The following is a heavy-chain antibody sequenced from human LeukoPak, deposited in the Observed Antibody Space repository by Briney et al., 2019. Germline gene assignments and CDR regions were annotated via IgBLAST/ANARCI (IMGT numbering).Heavy chain of an antibody. V-gene: IGHV3-48*04. Sequence: GGSLRLSCAASGFTFSSCSMNWVRQAPGKGLEWVSYISSSSSTIYYADSVKGRFTISRDNAKNSLYLQMNSLRAEDMALYYCAKDSRAVATGAFDIWGQGTMVTVSS. CDR3: AKDSRAVATGAFDI. CDR2: ISSSSSTI. J-gene: IGHJ3*02. D-gene: IGHD5-12*01. CDR1: GFTFSSCS.